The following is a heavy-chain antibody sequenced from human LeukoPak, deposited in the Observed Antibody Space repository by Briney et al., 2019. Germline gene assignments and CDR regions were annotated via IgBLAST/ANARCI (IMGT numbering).Heavy chain of an antibody. CDR2: INWNGGST. J-gene: IGHJ4*02. V-gene: IGHV3-20*04. Sequence: PGGSLRLSCAASGFTFDDYGMSWVRQAPGKGLEWASGINWNGGSTGYADSVKGRFTISRDNAKNSLYLQMNSLRAGDTALYYCARERTYYYDSNPDYFDYWGQGTLVTVSS. CDR1: GFTFDDYG. CDR3: ARERTYYYDSNPDYFDY. D-gene: IGHD3-22*01.